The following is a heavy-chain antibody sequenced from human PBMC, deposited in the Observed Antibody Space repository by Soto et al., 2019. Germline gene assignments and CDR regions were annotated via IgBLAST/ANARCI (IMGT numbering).Heavy chain of an antibody. CDR1: GGSISSGGCY. CDR3: ARAPDCSGGSCYVGYYFDY. D-gene: IGHD2-15*01. Sequence: PLEILSLTCTVSGGSISSGGCYWSWIRQHPGKGLEWIGYIYYSGSTYYNPSLKSRVTISVDTSKNQFSLKLSSVTAADTAVYYCARAPDCSGGSCYVGYYFDYWGQGTLVTVSS. J-gene: IGHJ4*02. CDR2: IYYSGST. V-gene: IGHV4-31*03.